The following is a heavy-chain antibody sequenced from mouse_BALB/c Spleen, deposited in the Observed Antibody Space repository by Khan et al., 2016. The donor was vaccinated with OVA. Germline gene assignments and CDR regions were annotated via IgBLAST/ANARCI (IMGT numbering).Heavy chain of an antibody. Sequence: EVELVESGGDLVKPGGSLKLSCAASGFTFTSYGMPWVRQTPAKSLEWVAAISSGGTYTYYPDSLKARFTISGDNAKNTLYLHMSSLKSEDTAIFDCARQPGDYGGAAMHCWGQGTSVTVSS. D-gene: IGHD2-13*01. CDR1: GFTFTSYG. CDR3: ARQPGDYGGAAMHC. CDR2: ISSGGTYT. J-gene: IGHJ4*01. V-gene: IGHV5-6*01.